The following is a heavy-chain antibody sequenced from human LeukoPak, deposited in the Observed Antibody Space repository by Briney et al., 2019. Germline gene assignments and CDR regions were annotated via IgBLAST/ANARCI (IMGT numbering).Heavy chain of an antibody. CDR3: ARGDPHADL. CDR2: ITISGHSK. V-gene: IGHV3-48*03. CDR1: GFDLNTYE. J-gene: IGHJ5*02. Sequence: GGSLRLSCAASGFDLNTYEMNWVRQAPGKGLEWIADITISGHSKNYADSVKGRFTISRDNAGTSLYLQMNSLRVEDTGVYYCARGDPHADLWGQGTLVTVSS.